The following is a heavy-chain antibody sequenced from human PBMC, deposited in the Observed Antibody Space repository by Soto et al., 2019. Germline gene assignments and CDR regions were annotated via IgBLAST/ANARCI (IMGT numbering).Heavy chain of an antibody. CDR3: ARDGGNICSGGSCYFQAPDY. CDR2: ISGSGRST. CDR1: GFTFSNYA. D-gene: IGHD2-15*01. V-gene: IGHV3-23*01. Sequence: EVQLLESGGGSVQPGGSLRLSCSAYGFTFSNYAMRWVRQAPGKGLEGVASISGSGRSTNYADSVKGRFTSSRYNYKNTLAVQMSSLRAEDTAVYYCARDGGNICSGGSCYFQAPDYWGQGSLVSVSP. J-gene: IGHJ4*02.